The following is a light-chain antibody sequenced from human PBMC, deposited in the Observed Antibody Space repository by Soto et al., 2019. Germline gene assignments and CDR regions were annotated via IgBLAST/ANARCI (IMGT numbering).Light chain of an antibody. J-gene: IGLJ2*01. CDR1: SSDIGSYNL. CDR2: EGS. Sequence: QSALTQPGSVSGSPGQSITISCSGTSSDIGSYNLVSWYQQHPGKAPKVIIFEGSRLPSGVSSRFSGSKSGNTASLTISGLRPEDEADYYCSSYAGSNSLVVFGGVTKLTVL. CDR3: SSYAGSNSLVV. V-gene: IGLV2-23*01.